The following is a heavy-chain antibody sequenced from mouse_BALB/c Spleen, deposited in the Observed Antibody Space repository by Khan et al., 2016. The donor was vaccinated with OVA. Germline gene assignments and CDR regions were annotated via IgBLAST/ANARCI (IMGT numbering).Heavy chain of an antibody. V-gene: IGHV2-6-1*01. D-gene: IGHD2-4*01. CDR2: IWSDGST. CDR3: ARQPYYHYNIMDY. CDR1: GFSLTNYG. Sequence: QVQLKESGPGLVAPSQSLSITCTISGFSLTNYGVHWVRQPPGKGLEWLVVIWSDGSTTYNSALKSRLTISKDNSKSQVFLKVNSLQTDVTAMYFCARQPYYHYNIMDYWGQGTSVTVSS. J-gene: IGHJ4*01.